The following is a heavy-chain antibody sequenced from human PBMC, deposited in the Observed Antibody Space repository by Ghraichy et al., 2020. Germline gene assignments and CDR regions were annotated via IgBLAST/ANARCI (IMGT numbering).Heavy chain of an antibody. CDR2: ISYDGSNK. Sequence: GGSLRLSCAASGFTFSSYAMHWVRQAPGKGLEWVAVISYDGSNKYYADSVKGRFTISRDNSKNTLYLQMNSLRAEDTAVYYCVPIGYYYGMDVWGQGTTVTVSS. CDR1: GFTFSSYA. J-gene: IGHJ6*02. CDR3: VPIGYYYGMDV. V-gene: IGHV3-30*04.